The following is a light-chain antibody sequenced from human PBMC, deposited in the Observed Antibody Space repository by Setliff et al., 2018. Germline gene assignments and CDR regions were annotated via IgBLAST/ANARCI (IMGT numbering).Light chain of an antibody. J-gene: IGLJ2*01. V-gene: IGLV2-14*03. CDR2: DVS. Sequence: QSVLTQAASVSGSPGQSITISCTGTSSDIGVYNYVSWYQQHPGKAPKLMIYDVSRRPSGVSNRFSGSKSGNTASLTISGLQAEDEADYYCSSYARSRNYVYVLFGEGTKVTVL. CDR1: SSDIGVYNY. CDR3: SSYARSRNYVYVL.